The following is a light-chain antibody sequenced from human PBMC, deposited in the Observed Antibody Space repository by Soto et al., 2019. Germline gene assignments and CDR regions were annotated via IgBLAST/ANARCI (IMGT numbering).Light chain of an antibody. J-gene: IGKJ2*01. V-gene: IGKV3-20*01. CDR1: QSVSSSN. CDR3: QQYGSSLMYT. Sequence: EIVLTQSPGTLSLSPGERATLSCRASQSVSSSNLAWYQQKPGQAPRLLLYGASSRATGIQDRFSGSGSGTDFTLTISRLEPEDFAVYYIQQYGSSLMYTFGQGTKLEIK. CDR2: GAS.